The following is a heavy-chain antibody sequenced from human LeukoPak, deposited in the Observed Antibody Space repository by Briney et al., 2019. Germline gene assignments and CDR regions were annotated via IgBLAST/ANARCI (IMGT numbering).Heavy chain of an antibody. CDR1: GYTFTGYY. Sequence: ASVKVSCKASGYTFTGYYMHWVGQAPGQGLEWMGWINPNSGGTNYAQKFQGRVTMTRDTSISTAYMELSRLRSDDTAVYYCARDITGTTGLGVDAFDIWGQGTMVTVSS. D-gene: IGHD1-20*01. J-gene: IGHJ3*02. CDR2: INPNSGGT. V-gene: IGHV1-2*02. CDR3: ARDITGTTGLGVDAFDI.